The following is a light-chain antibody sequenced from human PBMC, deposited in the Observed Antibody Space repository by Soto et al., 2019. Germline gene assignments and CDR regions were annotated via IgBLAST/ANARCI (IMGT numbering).Light chain of an antibody. J-gene: IGLJ1*01. Sequence: QSALTQPASVSGSPGQSITISCTGTSSDVGGYNYVSWYQQHPGKAPKLMIYDVSNRPSGVSNRFSGSTSGNTASLTISEIQAADEGDYYCSAYTSSSTPYVFGSGTKVTVL. CDR2: DVS. V-gene: IGLV2-14*01. CDR1: SSDVGGYNY. CDR3: SAYTSSSTPYV.